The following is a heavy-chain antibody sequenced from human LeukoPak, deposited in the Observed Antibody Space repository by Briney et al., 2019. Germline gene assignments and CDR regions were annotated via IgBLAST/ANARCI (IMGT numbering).Heavy chain of an antibody. Sequence: GSLRLSCAASGFTFSSYWMSWVRQAPGKGLEWVANIKQDGSEKYYVDSVKGRFTISRDNAKNSLYLQMNGLRAEDTAVYYCARGPLTGSGYDWLFDYWGQGTLVTVSS. V-gene: IGHV3-7*03. CDR3: ARGPLTGSGYDWLFDY. J-gene: IGHJ4*02. D-gene: IGHD5-12*01. CDR1: GFTFSSYW. CDR2: IKQDGSEK.